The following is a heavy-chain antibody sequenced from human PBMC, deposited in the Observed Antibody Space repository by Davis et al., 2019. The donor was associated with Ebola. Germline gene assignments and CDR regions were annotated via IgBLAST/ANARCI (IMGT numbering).Heavy chain of an antibody. CDR2: IIPIFGTA. V-gene: IGHV1-69*13. D-gene: IGHD6-13*01. J-gene: IGHJ4*02. Sequence: SVKVSCKASGYTFTSYGISWVRQAPGQGLEWMGGIIPIFGTANYAQKFQGRVTITADESTSTAYMELSSLRSEDTAVYYCALEAAAGTFDYWGQGTLVTVSS. CDR3: ALEAAAGTFDY. CDR1: GYTFTSYG.